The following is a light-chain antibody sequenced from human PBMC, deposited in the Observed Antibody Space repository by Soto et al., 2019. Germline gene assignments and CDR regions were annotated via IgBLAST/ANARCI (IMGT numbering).Light chain of an antibody. CDR2: AAS. Sequence: MSQSPSAVSASVGDRVTITCRASQSISSYLNWYQQKPGKAPKLLIYAASTLQSGVPSRFSGSGSGTEFTLTISSLQPEDFATYYCLLHNTYLLTFGGGAMVDIK. J-gene: IGKJ4*01. CDR3: LLHNTYLLT. CDR1: QSISSY. V-gene: IGKV1-17*01.